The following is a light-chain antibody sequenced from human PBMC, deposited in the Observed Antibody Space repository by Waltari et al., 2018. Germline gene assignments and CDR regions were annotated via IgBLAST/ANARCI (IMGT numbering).Light chain of an antibody. CDR2: KES. CDR3: QQYRNLWT. CDR1: QSLSNW. J-gene: IGKJ1*01. Sequence: DIQMTQSPSTLSASVGDRVTITCRASQSLSNWLAWYQQKPGKGPKGLIYKESNLESGVPSRFSGSGSGTEFTLTISSLQPDDFATYYCQQYRNLWTFGQGTKVEIK. V-gene: IGKV1-5*03.